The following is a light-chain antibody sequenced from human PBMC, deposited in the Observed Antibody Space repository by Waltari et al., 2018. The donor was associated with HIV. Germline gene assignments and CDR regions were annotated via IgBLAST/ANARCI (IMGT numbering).Light chain of an antibody. J-gene: IGKJ2*01. CDR3: QQYYTWPPYT. CDR2: GAS. CDR1: QSVRSN. V-gene: IGKV3-15*01. Sequence: EILMTQSPASLSVSPGERATLSCRASQSVRSNIAWYQQKPGQAPRLLIYGASTSATGIPARFSGSGSGTEFTLTISSLQSEDFAVYYCQQYYTWPPYTFGQGTKLEIK.